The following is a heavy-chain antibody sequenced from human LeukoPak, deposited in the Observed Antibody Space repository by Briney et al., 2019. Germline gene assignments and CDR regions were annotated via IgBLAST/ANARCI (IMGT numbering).Heavy chain of an antibody. CDR1: GGTFSSYA. D-gene: IGHD3-9*01. Sequence: ASVKVSCKASGGTFSSYAISWVRQAPGQGLERMGRIIPILGIANYAQKFQGRVTITADKSTSTAYMELSSLRSEDTAVYYCARDPGILTGYYDRIFDYWGQGTLVTVSS. J-gene: IGHJ4*02. CDR2: IIPILGIA. CDR3: ARDPGILTGYYDRIFDY. V-gene: IGHV1-69*04.